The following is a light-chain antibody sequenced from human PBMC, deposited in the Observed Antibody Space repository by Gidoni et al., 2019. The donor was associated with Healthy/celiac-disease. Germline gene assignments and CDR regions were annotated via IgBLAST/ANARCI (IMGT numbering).Light chain of an antibody. CDR1: NIGSKS. V-gene: IGLV3-21*04. CDR3: QVWDSSSDHVV. Sequence: YVLTQPPSVTVAPGKTARITCGGNNIGSKSVHWYQQKPGQAPVLVIYYDSDRPSGIPERFSGSNSGNTATLTISRVEAGDEADYYCQVWDSSSDHVVFGGGTKLTVL. CDR2: YDS. J-gene: IGLJ2*01.